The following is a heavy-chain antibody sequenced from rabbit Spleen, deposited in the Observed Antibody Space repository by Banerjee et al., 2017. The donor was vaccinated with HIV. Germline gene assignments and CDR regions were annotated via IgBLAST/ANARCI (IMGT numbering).Heavy chain of an antibody. CDR3: TRDAGSGSYIDGYFNL. Sequence: QEQLVESGGGLVQPGGSLTLSCKASGFDFSRFGVSWVRQAPGKGLEWIGYIDPIFGGTYYASWVNGRFTISSHNAQNTVFLQMTSLTAADTATYFCTRDAGSGSYIDGYFNLWGQGTLVTVS. D-gene: IGHD8-1*01. J-gene: IGHJ4*01. V-gene: IGHV1S47*01. CDR1: GFDFSRFG. CDR2: IDPIFGGT.